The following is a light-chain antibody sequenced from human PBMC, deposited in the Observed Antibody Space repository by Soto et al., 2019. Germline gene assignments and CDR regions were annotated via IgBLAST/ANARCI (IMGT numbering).Light chain of an antibody. V-gene: IGLV2-14*01. CDR3: SSYPSSTTYV. CDR1: SSDVGAYNY. Sequence: QSALTQPASVSGSPGQSITISCTGTSSDVGAYNYDSWYQQYPGEAPKVIIYDVSHRPAGVSNRFSGSKSGNTASLTLSGLQTQDEADYYCSSYPSSTTYVFGTGTKLTVL. CDR2: DVS. J-gene: IGLJ1*01.